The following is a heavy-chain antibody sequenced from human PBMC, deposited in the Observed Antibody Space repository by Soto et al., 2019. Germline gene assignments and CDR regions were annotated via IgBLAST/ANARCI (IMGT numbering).Heavy chain of an antibody. J-gene: IGHJ5*02. CDR3: ARVDRSMFEGGEWFDP. V-gene: IGHV1-69*01. D-gene: IGHD3-10*02. CDR1: GGTFANFA. Sequence: QVQLVQSGPEVKVPGSSVKVSCQASGGTFANFAITWVRQAPGQGLEWAGGIIPTFGTVDYAQSSQGRATIVAGEFAGTSYMELYSLRSDDTAIYYCARVDRSMFEGGEWFDPWGQGTLVTVSS. CDR2: IIPTFGTV.